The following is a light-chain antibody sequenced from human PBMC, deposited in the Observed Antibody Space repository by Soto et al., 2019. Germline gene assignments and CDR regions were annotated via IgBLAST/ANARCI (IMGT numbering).Light chain of an antibody. J-gene: IGKJ1*01. CDR2: DAS. Sequence: DIHMSQYPSTLSASVGYRFTITCGASQSISSWLAWYQQKTGKAPKLLIYDASSLESGVPSSFSGSGSGTEFTLTISSLQPDDFATYYCQQYNSSLFGQGTKVDIK. CDR1: QSISSW. V-gene: IGKV1-5*01. CDR3: QQYNSSL.